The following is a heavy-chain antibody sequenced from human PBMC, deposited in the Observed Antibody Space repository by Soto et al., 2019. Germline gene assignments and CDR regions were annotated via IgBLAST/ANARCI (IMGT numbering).Heavy chain of an antibody. CDR2: IYYSGST. Sequence: QVQLQESGPGLVKPSETLSLTCTVSGGSISSYYWSWIRQPPGKGLEWIGYIYYSGSTNYNPSLKSRVTISVDTSKNQFSLKLSSVTAADTAVYYCARRYGRNFEYWGQGTLVTVSS. V-gene: IGHV4-59*01. CDR3: ARRYGRNFEY. CDR1: GGSISSYY. J-gene: IGHJ4*02. D-gene: IGHD1-20*01.